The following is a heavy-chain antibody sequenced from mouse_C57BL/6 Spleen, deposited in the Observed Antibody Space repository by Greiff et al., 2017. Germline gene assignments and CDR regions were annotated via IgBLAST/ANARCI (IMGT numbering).Heavy chain of an antibody. CDR1: GYTFTDYN. V-gene: IGHV1-22*01. D-gene: IGHD2-3*01. Sequence: EVQLVESGPELVKPGASVKMSCKASGYTFTDYNMHWVKQSHGKSLEWIGYINPNNGGTSYNQKFKGKATLTVNKSSSAAYMERRSLTSEDSAVYYCARGGHYDGYYGGYFGVWGTGPTVTVAS. CDR2: INPNNGGT. CDR3: ARGGHYDGYYGGYFGV. J-gene: IGHJ1*03.